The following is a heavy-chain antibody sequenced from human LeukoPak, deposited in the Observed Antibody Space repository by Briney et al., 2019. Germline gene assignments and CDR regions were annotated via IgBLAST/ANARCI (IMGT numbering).Heavy chain of an antibody. D-gene: IGHD2/OR15-2a*01. CDR3: ARGKTSQNIVTRKTYNWFDP. V-gene: IGHV3-21*01. Sequence: GGSLRLSCAASGFTFSTYNMNWVRQAPGKGLEWVSSISSSSDYIYYADSVKGRFTISRDNAKNSLYPQMKSLRAEDTAVYYCARGKTSQNIVTRKTYNWFDPWGQGTLVTVSS. J-gene: IGHJ5*02. CDR2: ISSSSDYI. CDR1: GFTFSTYN.